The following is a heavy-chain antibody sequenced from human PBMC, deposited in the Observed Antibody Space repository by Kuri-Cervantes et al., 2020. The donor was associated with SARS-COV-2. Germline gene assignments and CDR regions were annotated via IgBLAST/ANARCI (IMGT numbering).Heavy chain of an antibody. D-gene: IGHD2-21*02. CDR2: ISGSGGST. Sequence: GESLKISCAASGFTFSSYAMSWVRQAPGKGLEWVSAISGSGGSTYYADSVKGRFTISRDNSKNTLYLQMNSLRAEDTAVYYCARDMHPPPRHIVVVTAIHWFDPWGQGTLVTVS. CDR3: ARDMHPPPRHIVVVTAIHWFDP. J-gene: IGHJ5*02. V-gene: IGHV3-23*01. CDR1: GFTFSSYA.